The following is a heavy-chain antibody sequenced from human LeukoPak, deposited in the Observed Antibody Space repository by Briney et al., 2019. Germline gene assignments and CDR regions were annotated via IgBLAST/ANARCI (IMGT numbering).Heavy chain of an antibody. Sequence: GGSLRHSCAASGFTFSSYWMSWVRPAPGKGLEWVANIKQDGNEKYYVDSVKGRFTISRDNAKNSVYLQMNSLRAEDTAGYYCAIAPVVAAPFMDVWGQGTTVTVSS. CDR1: GFTFSSYW. D-gene: IGHD2-15*01. J-gene: IGHJ6*02. V-gene: IGHV3-7*01. CDR2: IKQDGNEK. CDR3: AIAPVVAAPFMDV.